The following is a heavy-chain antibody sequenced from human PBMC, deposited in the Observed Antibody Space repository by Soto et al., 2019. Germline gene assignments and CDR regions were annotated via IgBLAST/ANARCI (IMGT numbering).Heavy chain of an antibody. J-gene: IGHJ4*02. Sequence: SVKVSCKASGGTFSSYAISWVRQAPGQGLEWMGGIIPIFGTANYAQKFQGRVTITADESTSTAYMELSSLRSEDTAVYYCARGRFYYDSSGYPAPFDYGGQGTQVTVAS. V-gene: IGHV1-69*13. CDR1: GGTFSSYA. CDR3: ARGRFYYDSSGYPAPFDY. CDR2: IIPIFGTA. D-gene: IGHD3-22*01.